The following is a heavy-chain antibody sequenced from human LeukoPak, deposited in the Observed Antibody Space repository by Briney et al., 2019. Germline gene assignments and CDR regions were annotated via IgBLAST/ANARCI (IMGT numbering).Heavy chain of an antibody. V-gene: IGHV4-34*01. CDR1: GGSFSGYY. CDR3: ARARITIFGVVKYYFDY. Sequence: TSETLSLTCAVYGGSFSGYYWSWIRQPPGKGLEWIGEINHSGRTNYNPSLKSRVTISVDTSKNQFSLKLSSVTAADTAVYYCARARITIFGVVKYYFDYWGQGTLVTVSS. CDR2: INHSGRT. J-gene: IGHJ4*02. D-gene: IGHD3-3*01.